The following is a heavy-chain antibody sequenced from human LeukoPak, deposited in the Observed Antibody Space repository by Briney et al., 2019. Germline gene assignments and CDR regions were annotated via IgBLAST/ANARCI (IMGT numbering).Heavy chain of an antibody. CDR1: GYTFSAYG. CDR2: ISVYSGNT. J-gene: IGHJ4*02. D-gene: IGHD2-21*01. CDR3: ARDSHIAEVAYYFDY. Sequence: ASVKVSCKASGYTFSAYGISWVRQAPGQELEWMGYISVYSGNTNHAQKLQGRVTMTTDTSTSTAYMELRSLRSDDTAVYYCARDSHIAEVAYYFDYWGQGTLVSVSS. V-gene: IGHV1-18*01.